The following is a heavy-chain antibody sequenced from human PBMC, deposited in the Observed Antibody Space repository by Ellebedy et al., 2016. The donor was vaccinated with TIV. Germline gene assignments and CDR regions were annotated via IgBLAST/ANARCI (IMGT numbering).Heavy chain of an antibody. D-gene: IGHD6-13*01. CDR2: IYSGGST. CDR1: GFTVSSNY. CDR3: ARGSSSRWYVAFDI. V-gene: IGHV3-53*01. J-gene: IGHJ3*02. Sequence: GESLKISCAASGFTVSSNYMSWVRQAPGKGLEWVSVIYSGGSTYYADSVKGRFTISRDNSKNTLYLQMNSLRAEDTAVYYCARGSSSRWYVAFDIWGQGTMVTVSS.